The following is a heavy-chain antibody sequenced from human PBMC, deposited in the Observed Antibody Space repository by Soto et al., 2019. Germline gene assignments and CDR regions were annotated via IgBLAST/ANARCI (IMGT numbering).Heavy chain of an antibody. Sequence: PGESLKISCKCSGYSFTSYWISWVRQMPGKGLEWMGRIDPSDSYTNYSPSFQGHVTISADKSISTAYLQWSCLKASDSAMYYCASLSLVGSSRPDYYYYYGMDVWGQGTTVTVSS. CDR1: GYSFTSYW. CDR2: IDPSDSYT. V-gene: IGHV5-10-1*01. D-gene: IGHD6-6*01. CDR3: ASLSLVGSSRPDYYYYYGMDV. J-gene: IGHJ6*02.